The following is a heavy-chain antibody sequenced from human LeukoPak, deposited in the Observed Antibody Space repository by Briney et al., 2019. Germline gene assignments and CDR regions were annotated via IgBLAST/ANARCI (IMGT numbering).Heavy chain of an antibody. J-gene: IGHJ3*02. CDR1: GDSFSSHY. CDR2: ISYIGTT. V-gene: IGHV4-59*11. D-gene: IGHD4-17*01. Sequence: SETLSLTCAVSGDSFSSHYWAWIRQPPGRGLEWIGYISYIGTTNYNPSLKSRVTISIDTSKNQFSLKLSSVTTADTAVYYCARDLVTVTKGFDIWGLGTMVSVSS. CDR3: ARDLVTVTKGFDI.